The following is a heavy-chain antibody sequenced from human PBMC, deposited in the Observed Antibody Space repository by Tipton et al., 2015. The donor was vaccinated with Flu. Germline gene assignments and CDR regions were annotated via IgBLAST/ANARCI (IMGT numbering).Heavy chain of an antibody. CDR1: GYSFTGYG. Sequence: QLVQSGAEVKKPGASVKVSCKTSGYSFTGYGINWLRQAPGQGLEWMGWINPYNGRTSYAQNFQGSVTMTTDTFTTTAYMELRSLTSDDTAVYYCAKDWSGIPDFWGQGTLVTVSS. J-gene: IGHJ4*02. D-gene: IGHD3-3*01. CDR2: INPYNGRT. CDR3: AKDWSGIPDF. V-gene: IGHV1-18*04.